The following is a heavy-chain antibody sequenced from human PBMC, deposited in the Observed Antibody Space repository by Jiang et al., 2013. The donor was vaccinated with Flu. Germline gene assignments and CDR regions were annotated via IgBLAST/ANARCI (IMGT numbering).Heavy chain of an antibody. CDR1: GYTFTSYG. CDR2: INAGNGHT. CDR3: ARALPFSSAGRQRDY. Sequence: CKASGYTFTSYGIHWVRQAPGQRLEWMGWINAGNGHTKYSQKFQGRVTITRDTPANTAYMELSSLRSEDTAVYYCARALPFSSAGRQRDYWGQGTLVTVSS. D-gene: IGHD6-19*01. J-gene: IGHJ4*02. V-gene: IGHV1-3*01.